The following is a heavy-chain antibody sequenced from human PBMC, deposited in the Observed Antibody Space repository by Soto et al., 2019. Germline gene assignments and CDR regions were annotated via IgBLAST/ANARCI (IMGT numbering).Heavy chain of an antibody. Sequence: QVQLVQSGAEVKKPGASVKVSCKASGYTFTSYGISWVRQAPGQGHEWMGWISAYNRNTNYAQNLQGRVTMTTDTATRTAYMELRSLRSDDTAVYYCARGDIGTTVTPGWGQGTLVTVSS. J-gene: IGHJ4*02. V-gene: IGHV1-18*01. CDR3: ARGDIGTTVTPG. D-gene: IGHD4-17*01. CDR1: GYTFTSYG. CDR2: ISAYNRNT.